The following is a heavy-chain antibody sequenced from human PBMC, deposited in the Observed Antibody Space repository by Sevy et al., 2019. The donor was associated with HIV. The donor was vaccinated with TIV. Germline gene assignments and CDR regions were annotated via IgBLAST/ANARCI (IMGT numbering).Heavy chain of an antibody. V-gene: IGHV3-48*03. CDR1: GFTFSSYE. Sequence: GGSLRLSCAASGFTFSSYEMNWVRQAPGKGLEWVSYITNSGSTVYYADSVKGRFTISRDNAKNSLYLQMNSLRAEDTAVYYCARDGSLHWGDAFDIWGQGTMVPVSS. CDR2: ITNSGSTV. D-gene: IGHD7-27*01. CDR3: ARDGSLHWGDAFDI. J-gene: IGHJ3*02.